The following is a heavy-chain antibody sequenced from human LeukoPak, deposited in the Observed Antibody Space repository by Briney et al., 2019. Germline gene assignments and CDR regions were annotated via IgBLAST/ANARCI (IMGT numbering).Heavy chain of an antibody. Sequence: PSQTLSLTCTVSGGSISSGGYYWSWIRQPPGKGLEWIGEINHSGSTNYNPSLKSRVTISVDTSKNQFSLKLSSVTAADTAVYYCTRGVFPPLLDPTPEPSYYFDYWGQGTLVTVSS. J-gene: IGHJ4*02. D-gene: IGHD3/OR15-3a*01. CDR1: GGSISSGGYY. V-gene: IGHV4-30-2*01. CDR2: INHSGST. CDR3: TRGVFPPLLDPTPEPSYYFDY.